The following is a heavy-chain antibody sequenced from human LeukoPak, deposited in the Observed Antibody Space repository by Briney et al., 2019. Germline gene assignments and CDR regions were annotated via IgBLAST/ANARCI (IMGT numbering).Heavy chain of an antibody. CDR1: GYTFTSYG. CDR3: ARIGCSSTSCYGNSVDP. CDR2: ISAYNGNT. V-gene: IGHV1-18*01. D-gene: IGHD2-2*01. Sequence: ASVKVSCKSSGYTFTSYGIIWVRQAPGQGLEWMGWISAYNGNTNYAQKLQGRVTMTTDTSTSTAYMELRSLRSDDTAVYYCARIGCSSTSCYGNSVDPWGQGTLVTVSS. J-gene: IGHJ5*02.